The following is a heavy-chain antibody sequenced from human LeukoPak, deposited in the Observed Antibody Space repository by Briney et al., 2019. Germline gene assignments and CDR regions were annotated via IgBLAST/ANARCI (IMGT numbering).Heavy chain of an antibody. D-gene: IGHD3-3*01. CDR3: ARGLATIFGVVTKSGSYYMDV. V-gene: IGHV4-4*02. CDR1: GGSISSSNW. Sequence: RTSETLSLTCTVSGGSISSSNWWSWVRQPPGKGLEWIGEIYHSGSTNYNPSLKSRVTISVDKSKNQFSLKLSSVTAADTAVYYCARGLATIFGVVTKSGSYYMDVWGKGTTVTVSS. J-gene: IGHJ6*03. CDR2: IYHSGST.